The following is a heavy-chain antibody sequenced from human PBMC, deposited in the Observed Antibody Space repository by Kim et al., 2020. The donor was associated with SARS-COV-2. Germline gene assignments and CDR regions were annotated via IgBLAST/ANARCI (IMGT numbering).Heavy chain of an antibody. D-gene: IGHD6-19*01. CDR3: ARDLAGNFDY. J-gene: IGHJ4*02. Sequence: NTKYSQKFQGRVTITRDTSASTAYMELSSLRSEDTAVYYCARDLAGNFDYWGQGTLVTVSS. V-gene: IGHV1-3*01. CDR2: NT.